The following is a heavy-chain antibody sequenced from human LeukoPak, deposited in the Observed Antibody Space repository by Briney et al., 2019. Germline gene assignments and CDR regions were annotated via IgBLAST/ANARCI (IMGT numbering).Heavy chain of an antibody. D-gene: IGHD2-2*01. Sequence: SETLSLTCAVYGGSFSGYYWSWIRQPPGKGLEWIGEINHSGSTNYNPSLKSRVTISVDTSKNQFSLKLNSVTAADTAVYYCARGLGEEVPAAPVYYMDVWGKGTTVTVSS. V-gene: IGHV4-34*01. CDR3: ARGLGEEVPAAPVYYMDV. J-gene: IGHJ6*03. CDR2: INHSGST. CDR1: GGSFSGYY.